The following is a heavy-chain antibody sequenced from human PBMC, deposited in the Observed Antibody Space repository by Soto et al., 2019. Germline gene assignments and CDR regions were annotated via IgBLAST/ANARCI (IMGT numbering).Heavy chain of an antibody. CDR1: GGSISSSIYY. CDR2: IYYSGST. V-gene: IGHV4-39*01. CDR3: ARARKYQELDY. J-gene: IGHJ4*02. D-gene: IGHD2-2*01. Sequence: SETLSLTCTVSGGSISSSIYYWGWIRQPPGKGLEWIGSIYYSGSTYYNPSLKSRVTISVDTSKNQFSLKLSSVTAADTAVYYCARARKYQELDYWGQGTLVTVSS.